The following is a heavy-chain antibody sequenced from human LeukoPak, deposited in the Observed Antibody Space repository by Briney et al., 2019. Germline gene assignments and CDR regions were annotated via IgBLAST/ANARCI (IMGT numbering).Heavy chain of an antibody. Sequence: GGSLRLSCAVSGFTFSDSHMNWVRQAPGKGLEWVANIKQDGSEKYYVDSVKGRFTISRDNAKNSLYLQMNSLRVEDTAVYYCARGGGLWGQGTLVTVSS. D-gene: IGHD3-16*01. CDR1: GFTFSDSH. J-gene: IGHJ4*02. CDR2: IKQDGSEK. CDR3: ARGGGL. V-gene: IGHV3-7*01.